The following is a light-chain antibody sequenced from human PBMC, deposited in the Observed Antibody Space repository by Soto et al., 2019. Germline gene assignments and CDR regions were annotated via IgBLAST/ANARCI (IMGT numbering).Light chain of an antibody. V-gene: IGLV2-14*01. CDR3: QSYDSSLSVWV. CDR2: EVG. Sequence: QSALTQPASVSGSPGQSITISCTGTSSDVGTYNYVSWHQQHPGKAPKLMIYEVGNRPSGVSNRFSGSKSGNTASLTISGLQAEDEADYYCQSYDSSLSVWVFGGGTKLTVL. CDR1: SSDVGTYNY. J-gene: IGLJ3*02.